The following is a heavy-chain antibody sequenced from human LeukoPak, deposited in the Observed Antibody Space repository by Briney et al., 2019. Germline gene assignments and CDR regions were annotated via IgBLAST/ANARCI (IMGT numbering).Heavy chain of an antibody. CDR1: GYTFTSYY. V-gene: IGHV1-46*01. CDR2: INPSGGST. D-gene: IGHD2-8*01. CDR3: ATDTLIVPPAFDI. Sequence: ASVKVSCKASGYTFTSYYMHWVRQAPGQGLEWMGIINPSGGSTSYAQKFQGRVTMTRDTSTSTVYMELSSLRSEDTAVYYCATDTLIVPPAFDIWGQGTMVTVSS. J-gene: IGHJ3*02.